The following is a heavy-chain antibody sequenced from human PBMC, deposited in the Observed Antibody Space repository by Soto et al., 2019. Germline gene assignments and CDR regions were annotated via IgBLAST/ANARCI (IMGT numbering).Heavy chain of an antibody. CDR3: AKDPSTEVIPGDAFDI. J-gene: IGHJ3*02. CDR1: GFTFSSYA. D-gene: IGHD3-22*01. V-gene: IGHV3-23*01. CDR2: ISGSGGST. Sequence: EVQLLESGGGLVQPGGSLSLYCAASGFTFSSYAMSWVRQAPGKGLEWVSAISGSGGSTYYEDSVKGRFTISRDNSKNTLYLQLNRLRDEDTAVYYCAKDPSTEVIPGDAFDIWGQGTMVTVSS.